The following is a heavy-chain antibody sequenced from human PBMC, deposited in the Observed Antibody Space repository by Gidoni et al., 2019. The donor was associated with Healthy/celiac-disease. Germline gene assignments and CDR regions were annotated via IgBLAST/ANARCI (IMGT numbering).Heavy chain of an antibody. CDR1: GYTFTGYS. V-gene: IGHV1-2*04. D-gene: IGHD3-10*01. CDR2: INPNSGGT. Sequence: QVQLVQSGAEVKKPGASVKVSCKASGYTFTGYSMHWVRQAPGQGLEWMGWINPNSGGTNYAQKFKGWVTMTRDTSISTAYMELSRLRSDDTAVYYCARGPITMVRGVMSSAWFDPWGQGTLVTVSS. J-gene: IGHJ5*02. CDR3: ARGPITMVRGVMSSAWFDP.